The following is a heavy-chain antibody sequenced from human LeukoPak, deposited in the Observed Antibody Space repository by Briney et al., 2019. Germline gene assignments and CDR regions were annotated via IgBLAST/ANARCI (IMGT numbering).Heavy chain of an antibody. CDR3: ARLDKFTMFRGIIVSAFDI. Sequence: GESLKISCQDSGYNFTTYWIGWVRQMPGKGLEYMGIIYPGDSDTKYNPSFQGQVTISADKSISTAYLQWSSLKASDTAMFYCARLDKFTMFRGIIVSAFDIWGQGTMVTVSS. V-gene: IGHV5-51*01. J-gene: IGHJ3*02. CDR1: GYNFTTYW. D-gene: IGHD3-10*01. CDR2: IYPGDSDT.